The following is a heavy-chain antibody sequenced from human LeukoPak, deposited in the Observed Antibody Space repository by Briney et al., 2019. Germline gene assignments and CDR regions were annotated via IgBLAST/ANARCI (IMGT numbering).Heavy chain of an antibody. CDR1: GFTFDAFG. D-gene: IGHD6-13*01. J-gene: IGHJ3*02. Sequence: AGGSLRLSCAASGFTFDAFGMTWVRQAPGKGLEWVSAIRGDAGSTGYADSVKGRFTISRDNAKNSLYLQMNSLRVEDTAVYYCAREGVDRQQLASDAFDIWGQGTMVTVSS. CDR2: IRGDAGST. V-gene: IGHV3-20*04. CDR3: AREGVDRQQLASDAFDI.